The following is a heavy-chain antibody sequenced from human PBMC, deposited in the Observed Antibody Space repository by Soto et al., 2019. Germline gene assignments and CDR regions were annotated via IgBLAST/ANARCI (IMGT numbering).Heavy chain of an antibody. CDR3: ARDHSYDRGPDFGS. D-gene: IGHD3-22*01. CDR2: IKQDGSEK. V-gene: IGHV3-7*01. Sequence: GGSLRLSCAASGLTFSLYWMSWVRQAPGKGLEWVANIKQDGSEKYYVDSVKGRFTISRDNAKNSLYLQMNSLRAEDTALYYCARDHSYDRGPDFGSWGQGTLVTVSS. CDR1: GLTFSLYW. J-gene: IGHJ4*02.